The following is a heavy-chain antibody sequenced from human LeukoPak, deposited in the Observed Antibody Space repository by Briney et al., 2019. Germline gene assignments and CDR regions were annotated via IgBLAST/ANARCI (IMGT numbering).Heavy chain of an antibody. D-gene: IGHD3-3*01. CDR2: ISWNSGSI. J-gene: IGHJ4*02. Sequence: PGGSLRLSCAASGFTFDDYAMHWVRQAPGKGLEWVSGISWNSGSIGYADSVKGRFTISRDNAKNSLYLQMNSLRAEDMALYYCAKESAFYDFWSGYFDYWGQGTLVTVSS. V-gene: IGHV3-9*03. CDR1: GFTFDDYA. CDR3: AKESAFYDFWSGYFDY.